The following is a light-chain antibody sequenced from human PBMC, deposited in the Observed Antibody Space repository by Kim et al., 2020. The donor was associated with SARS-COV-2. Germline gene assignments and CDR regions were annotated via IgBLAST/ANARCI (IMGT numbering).Light chain of an antibody. CDR3: QQRGNWPLT. V-gene: IGKV3-11*01. Sequence: SSHGERANLACRASQSVSSYLAWYQQKPGQAPRLLIYDASNRATGIPARFSGSGSGTDFTLTIGSLEPEDFAVYYCQQRGNWPLTFGGGTKVDIK. CDR1: QSVSSY. J-gene: IGKJ4*01. CDR2: DAS.